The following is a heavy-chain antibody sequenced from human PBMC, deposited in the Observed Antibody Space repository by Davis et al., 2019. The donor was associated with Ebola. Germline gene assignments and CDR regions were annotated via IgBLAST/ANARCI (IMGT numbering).Heavy chain of an antibody. CDR3: ASHLS. J-gene: IGHJ4*02. V-gene: IGHV3-30*04. CDR2: VSYDGSNK. CDR1: AFTFSLFA. Sequence: GESLKISCAASAFTFSLFAMHWVRQAPGKGLQWVAVVSYDGSNKYYADSVKGRFTISRDNAKNSLYLQMNSLRDEDTAVYYCASHLSWGQGTLVTVSS.